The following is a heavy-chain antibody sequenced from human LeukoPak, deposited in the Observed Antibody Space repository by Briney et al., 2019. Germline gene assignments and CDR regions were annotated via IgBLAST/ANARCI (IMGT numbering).Heavy chain of an antibody. D-gene: IGHD1-26*01. V-gene: IGHV3-23*01. CDR3: AKDRTSYSGSYYYFDY. CDR2: ISGSGGST. CDR1: GFTFSSYG. J-gene: IGHJ4*02. Sequence: GGTLRLSCAASGFTFSSYGMSWVRQAPGKGLEWVSAISGSGGSTYYADSVKGRFTISRDNSKNTLYLQMNSLRAEDTAVYYCAKDRTSYSGSYYYFDYWGQGTLVTVSS.